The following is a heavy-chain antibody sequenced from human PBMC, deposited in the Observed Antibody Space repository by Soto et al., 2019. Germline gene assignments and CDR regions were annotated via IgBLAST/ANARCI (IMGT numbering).Heavy chain of an antibody. CDR1: GASISSGDYY. CDR3: ARASYESSTYYLDY. D-gene: IGHD3-22*01. Sequence: QVQLQESGPGLVKPSQTLSLTCTVSGASISSGDYYWTWIRQPPGKGLEWIGSIYYPGNTYYNPSLKSRVTISVDTSNNQFPLKLSSVTAADSAVYYCARASYESSTYYLDYWGQGTLVTVSS. CDR2: IYYPGNT. J-gene: IGHJ4*02. V-gene: IGHV4-30-4*01.